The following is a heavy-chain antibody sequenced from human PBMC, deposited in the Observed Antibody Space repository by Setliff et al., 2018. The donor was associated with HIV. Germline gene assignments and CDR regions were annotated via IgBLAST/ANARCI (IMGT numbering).Heavy chain of an antibody. CDR2: IYYTGTT. J-gene: IGHJ3*01. V-gene: IGHV4-59*01. D-gene: IGHD4-17*01. CDR3: SRDRPPSTVDMLCAFDG. CDR1: RGSISRDY. Sequence: PSETMSLTSPVSRGSISRDYWSWIRQPAGKGLEWVGYIYYTGTTKYNTSLKGRVTMSVDTPKTQSSLKLSSLTAADTAVYFCSRDRPPSTVDMLCAFDGWGQGTMVTVSS.